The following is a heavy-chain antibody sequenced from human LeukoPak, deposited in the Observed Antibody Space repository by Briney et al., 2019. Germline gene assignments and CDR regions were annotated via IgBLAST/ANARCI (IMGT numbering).Heavy chain of an antibody. Sequence: GASVKVSCKASGYTFTTYGINWLRQAPGQGLEWMGWISVYNGNTKFAQKFQARVTMTTDTSTSTAYMELRSLRSDDTAVYYCARDHIAVRPGHFDYWGQGTLVPVSS. CDR2: ISVYNGNT. V-gene: IGHV1-18*01. CDR1: GYTFTTYG. D-gene: IGHD6-19*01. CDR3: ARDHIAVRPGHFDY. J-gene: IGHJ4*02.